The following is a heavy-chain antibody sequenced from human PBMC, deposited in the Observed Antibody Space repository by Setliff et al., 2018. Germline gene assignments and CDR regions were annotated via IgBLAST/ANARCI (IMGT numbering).Heavy chain of an antibody. CDR2: IYYTGDT. V-gene: IGHV4-39*01. CDR1: NGSISISDFY. J-gene: IGHJ4*01. D-gene: IGHD3-10*01. Sequence: PSETLSLTCTVSNGSISISDFYWGWIRQSPGKGLEWIGSIYYTGDTWYKQSLEGRVTISVDTSKNQFSPGLTSVTAADTAVYYCARQAGLRGYYGSNSLYYFDFWGRGTLVTSPQ. CDR3: ARQAGLRGYYGSNSLYYFDF.